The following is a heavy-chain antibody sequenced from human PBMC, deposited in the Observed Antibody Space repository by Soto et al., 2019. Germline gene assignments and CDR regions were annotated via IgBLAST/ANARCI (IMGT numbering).Heavy chain of an antibody. D-gene: IGHD3-3*01. CDR1: GGSFSGYY. CDR2: INPSGST. CDR3: ARRGRITFFGVTTTTAIDY. V-gene: IGHV4-34*01. Sequence: ETLSLTSAVYGGSFSGYYWSWIRQPPGKGLEWIGEINPSGSTNYNPSLKSRVTISVDTSKNQFSLKRSSVTAADTAVYYCARRGRITFFGVTTTTAIDYWGQGTMVPVSS. J-gene: IGHJ4*02.